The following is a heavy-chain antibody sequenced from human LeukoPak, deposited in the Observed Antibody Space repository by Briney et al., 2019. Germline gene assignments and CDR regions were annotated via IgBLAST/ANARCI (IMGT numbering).Heavy chain of an antibody. D-gene: IGHD3-9*01. CDR1: GFTFSSHA. Sequence: TGGSLRLSCAASGFTFSSHALSWVRQAPGKGLEWVSAISGSGGSTYYADSVKGRFTISRDNSKNTLYLQMNSLRAEDTAVYYCAKDPGYDILTGYYSYWGQGTLVTVSS. CDR2: ISGSGGST. CDR3: AKDPGYDILTGYYSY. J-gene: IGHJ4*02. V-gene: IGHV3-23*01.